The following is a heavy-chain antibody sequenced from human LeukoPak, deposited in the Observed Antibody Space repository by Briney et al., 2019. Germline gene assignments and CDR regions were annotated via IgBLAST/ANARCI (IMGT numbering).Heavy chain of an antibody. J-gene: IGHJ3*01. Sequence: GGSLRLSCVPSGVASSGVTTGAGCQAPGKGLYWVSTINDNGAGTHYADSVKGRFTISRDNSKNTSHLQFSLMIDEDTAVDSAVNDGERAGFWGAAPTWGQGTLVTVSS. CDR1: GVASSGVTT. V-gene: IGHV3-23*01. CDR3: VNDGERAGFWGAAPT. CDR2: INDNGAGT. D-gene: IGHD3-16*01.